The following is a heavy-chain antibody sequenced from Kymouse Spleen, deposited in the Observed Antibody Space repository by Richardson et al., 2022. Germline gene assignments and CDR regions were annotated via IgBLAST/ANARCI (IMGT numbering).Heavy chain of an antibody. J-gene: IGHJ4*02. CDR3: ARDDYGDYPFDY. D-gene: IGHD4-17*01. CDR1: GGSISSSSYY. V-gene: IGHV4-39*01. CDR2: IYYSGST. Sequence: QLQLQESGPGLVKPSETLSLTCTVSGGSISSSSYYWGWIRQPPGKGLEWIGSIYYSGSTYYNPSLKSRVTISVDTSKNQFSLKLSSVTAADTAVYYCARDDYGDYPFDYWGQGTLVTVSS.